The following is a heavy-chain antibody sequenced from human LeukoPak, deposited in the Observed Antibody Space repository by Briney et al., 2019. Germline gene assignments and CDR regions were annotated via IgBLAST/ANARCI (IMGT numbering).Heavy chain of an antibody. J-gene: IGHJ4*02. D-gene: IGHD4-17*01. Sequence: PSETLSLTCTVSGGSFSSYYWTWIRQPPGKGLEWIGYIDHSGSTNYNPSLKSRVSISSDTSKNQFSLELSSVTAADTAVYYCARLKATVSIHAYFDSWGQGTLVTVSS. CDR3: ARLKATVSIHAYFDS. CDR2: IDHSGST. V-gene: IGHV4-59*01. CDR1: GGSFSSYY.